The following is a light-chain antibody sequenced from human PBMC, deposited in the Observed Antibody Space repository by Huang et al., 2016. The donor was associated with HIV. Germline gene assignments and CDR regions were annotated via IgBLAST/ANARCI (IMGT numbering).Light chain of an antibody. Sequence: EIVMTQSPATLSVSPGERVTLSCRAGQSVSSNLAWYQQQPGQAPRLLIYAASTRATGITARFSGSGSGTDFTLTISSLQSEDFAVYFCQQYNDWPRTFGQGTKVEIK. CDR3: QQYNDWPRT. CDR2: AAS. V-gene: IGKV3-15*01. J-gene: IGKJ1*01. CDR1: QSVSSN.